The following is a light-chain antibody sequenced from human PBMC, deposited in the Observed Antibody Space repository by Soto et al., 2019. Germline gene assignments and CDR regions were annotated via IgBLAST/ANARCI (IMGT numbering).Light chain of an antibody. J-gene: IGKJ5*01. V-gene: IGKV1-5*01. CDR1: QTISRW. CDR3: HSRA. Sequence: DIQLTQTPSTLSASVGDEVTITCRASQTISRWLAWYQQKPGRAPKLLIYDASTLESGVPSRFSGSGSETEFTLTTSRLQPDDFATYFCHSRAFGQGTRL. CDR2: DAS.